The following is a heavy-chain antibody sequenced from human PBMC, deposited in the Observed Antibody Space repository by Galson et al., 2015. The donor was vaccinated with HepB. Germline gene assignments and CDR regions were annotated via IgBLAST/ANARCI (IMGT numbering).Heavy chain of an antibody. V-gene: IGHV3-30*04. D-gene: IGHD2-2*01. CDR2: ISYDGSEK. CDR3: ARAGIVVVATAPIGGAFDI. J-gene: IGHJ3*02. CDR1: RFTINSYA. Sequence: SLRLSCAASRFTINSYAMHWVRQAPGKGLEWVAVISYDGSEKYYADSVKGRFTISRDISKNSLYLQMNSLTAEDTAVYYCARAGIVVVATAPIGGAFDIWGQGTMVAVCS.